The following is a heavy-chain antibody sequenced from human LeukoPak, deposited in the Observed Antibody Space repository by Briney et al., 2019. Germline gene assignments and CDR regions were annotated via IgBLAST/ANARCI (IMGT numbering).Heavy chain of an antibody. CDR2: ISSSSSYI. J-gene: IGHJ4*02. CDR3: ARDHGRGSTDYFDY. V-gene: IGHV3-21*01. Sequence: GGSLRLSCAASGFTFSSYSMNWVRQAPGKGLEWVSSISSSSSYIYCADSVKGRFSISRDTAKNSLYLQMNSLGVDDTAVYYCARDHGRGSTDYFDYWGQGTLVTVSS. CDR1: GFTFSSYS. D-gene: IGHD3-10*01.